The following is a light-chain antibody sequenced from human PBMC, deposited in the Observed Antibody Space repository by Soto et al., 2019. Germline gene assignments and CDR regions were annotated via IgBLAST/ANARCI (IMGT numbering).Light chain of an antibody. Sequence: DIVMTQSPDSLAVSLGERATIKCRSSQSILKSSIKKNSLAWYQQKPGQPPRLLIYWASTRGSGVPDRFSGSGSGTDFTLTITRLQAEDVAVYYCQQYYSSSLTFGGGTKVEIK. CDR1: QSILKSSIKKNS. CDR2: WAS. CDR3: QQYYSSSLT. J-gene: IGKJ4*01. V-gene: IGKV4-1*01.